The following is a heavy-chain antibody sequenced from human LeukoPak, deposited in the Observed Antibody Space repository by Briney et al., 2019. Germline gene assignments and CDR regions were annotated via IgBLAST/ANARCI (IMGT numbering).Heavy chain of an antibody. D-gene: IGHD1-26*01. V-gene: IGHV1-18*01. CDR3: ASRGSISGRYDFDY. J-gene: IGHJ4*02. CDR2: ISAYNGNT. Sequence: ASVKVSCKASGYTFTSYGISWVRQAPGQGREWMGWISAYNGNTNYAQKLQGRVTMTTDTSTSTAYMELRSLRSDDTAVYYCASRGSISGRYDFDYWGQGTLVTVSS. CDR1: GYTFTSYG.